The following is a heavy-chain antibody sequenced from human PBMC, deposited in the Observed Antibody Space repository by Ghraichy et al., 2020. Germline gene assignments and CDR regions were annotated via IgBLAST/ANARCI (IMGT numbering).Heavy chain of an antibody. CDR2: IGSSSTI. CDR3: ARRCRSYFDY. CDR1: GFTFSDYC. Sequence: LTCAASGFTFSDYCMNWVRQAPGKGLEWVSSIGSSSTISVKGRFTISRDNAKNSLYLQMNSLRAEDTAVYYCARRCRSYFDYWGQGTLVTVSS. D-gene: IGHD2-8*01. J-gene: IGHJ4*02. V-gene: IGHV3-69-1*02.